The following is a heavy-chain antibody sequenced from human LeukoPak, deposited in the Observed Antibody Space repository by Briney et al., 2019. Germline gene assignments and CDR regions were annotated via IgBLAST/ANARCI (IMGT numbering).Heavy chain of an antibody. CDR3: ASDAGPRGAYDAFDI. CDR2: ISSSGSII. CDR1: GFTFSSYE. Sequence: GGSLRLSCAASGFTFSSYEMNWVRQAPGKGLEWVSYISSSGSIIYYADSVKGQFTISRDNAKNSLYLQMNSLRAEDTAIYYCASDAGPRGAYDAFDIWGQGTMVTVSS. V-gene: IGHV3-48*03. D-gene: IGHD3-10*01. J-gene: IGHJ3*02.